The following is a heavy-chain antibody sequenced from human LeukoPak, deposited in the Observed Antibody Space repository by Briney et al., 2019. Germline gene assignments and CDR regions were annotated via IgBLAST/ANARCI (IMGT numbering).Heavy chain of an antibody. Sequence: GGSLRLSCAASGFTFSSYGMSWVRQAPGKGLEWVSAISGSGGSTYYADSVKGRFTISRDNAKNSLYLQMNSLRAEDTAVYYCARDLTVTTLDYWGQGTLVTVSS. J-gene: IGHJ4*02. CDR1: GFTFSSYG. V-gene: IGHV3-23*01. D-gene: IGHD4-17*01. CDR3: ARDLTVTTLDY. CDR2: ISGSGGST.